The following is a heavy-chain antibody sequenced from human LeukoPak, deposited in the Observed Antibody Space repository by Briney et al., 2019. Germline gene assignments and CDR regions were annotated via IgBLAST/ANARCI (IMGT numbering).Heavy chain of an antibody. CDR2: ISSSSTYI. J-gene: IGHJ4*02. V-gene: IGHV3-21*01. CDR1: GFTFSSYT. D-gene: IGHD3-22*01. CDR3: ARDLGTTMITSLGY. Sequence: GGSLRLSCAASGFTFSSYTMNWVRQAPGKGLEWFSSISSSSTYIYYADSVEGRFTISRDNAENSLFLEMNSLRAEDTAVYYCARDLGTTMITSLGYWGQGTLVTVSS.